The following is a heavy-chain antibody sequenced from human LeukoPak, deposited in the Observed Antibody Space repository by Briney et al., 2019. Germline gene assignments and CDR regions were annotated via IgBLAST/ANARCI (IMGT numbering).Heavy chain of an antibody. CDR1: GFTFSSYS. J-gene: IGHJ4*02. D-gene: IGHD3-9*01. V-gene: IGHV3-21*01. CDR3: ASGRYFDWLTIGGSFDY. Sequence: GGSLRLSCAASGFTFSSYSMNWVRQATGKGLEWVSSISSSSSYIYYADSVKGRFTISRDNAKNSLYLQMNSLRAEDTAVYYCASGRYFDWLTIGGSFDYWGQGTLVTVSS. CDR2: ISSSSSYI.